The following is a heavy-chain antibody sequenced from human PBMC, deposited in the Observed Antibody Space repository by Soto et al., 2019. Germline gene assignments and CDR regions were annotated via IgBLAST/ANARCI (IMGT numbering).Heavy chain of an antibody. D-gene: IGHD4-17*01. CDR2: ISGSGDST. Sequence: GGSLRLSCAASGFTFSSYAMSWVRQAPGKGLEWVSAISGSGDSTYYADSVKGRFTISRDNSKNTLYLQMNSLRAEDTAVYYCAKGVYGDHYTDVWGKGTTVTVSS. CDR1: GFTFSSYA. V-gene: IGHV3-23*01. J-gene: IGHJ6*03. CDR3: AKGVYGDHYTDV.